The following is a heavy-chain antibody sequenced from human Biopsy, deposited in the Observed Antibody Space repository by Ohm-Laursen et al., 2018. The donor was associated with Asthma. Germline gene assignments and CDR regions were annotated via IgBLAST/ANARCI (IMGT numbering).Heavy chain of an antibody. CDR3: AKDRVAGRSYYFDY. D-gene: IGHD6-13*01. CDR1: GFNFHNYG. CDR2: ILFDGRKI. V-gene: IGHV3-30*18. J-gene: IGHJ4*02. Sequence: SLRLSCAAPGFNFHNYGMNWVRRAPGKGLEWVAQILFDGRKINYPDSVKGRFTISRDNSKNMVYLQMNSLRPEDTAVYYCAKDRVAGRSYYFDYWGQGSLVTVSP.